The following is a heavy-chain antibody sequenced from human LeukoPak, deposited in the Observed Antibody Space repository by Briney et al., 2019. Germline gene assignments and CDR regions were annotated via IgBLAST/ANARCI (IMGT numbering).Heavy chain of an antibody. D-gene: IGHD3-3*01. CDR2: IKKDGSEK. CDR1: GFTFSNYW. CDR3: ATPLSQGFWSGLDY. Sequence: TGGSLRLSCAASGFTFSNYWKSWVRQAPGKGLEWVANIKKDGSEKYYVDSVKGRFTISRDNAKNSLYLQVNSLRAEDTAVYYCATPLSQGFWSGLDYWGQGTLVTVSS. J-gene: IGHJ4*02. V-gene: IGHV3-7*03.